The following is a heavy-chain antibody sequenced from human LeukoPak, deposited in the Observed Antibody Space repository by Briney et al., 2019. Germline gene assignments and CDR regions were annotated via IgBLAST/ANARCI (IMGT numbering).Heavy chain of an antibody. Sequence: GSLRLSCAASGFTFSSYWMSWVRQAPGKGLEWIGYIDTSGSTIYNPSLKSRITISVDTPKHQFSLKVSSVTAADTAVYYCARHGTSSNRYNYWGQGTQVTVSS. CDR2: IDTSGST. V-gene: IGHV4-59*08. D-gene: IGHD6-13*01. CDR3: ARHGTSSNRYNY. CDR1: GFTFSSYW. J-gene: IGHJ4*02.